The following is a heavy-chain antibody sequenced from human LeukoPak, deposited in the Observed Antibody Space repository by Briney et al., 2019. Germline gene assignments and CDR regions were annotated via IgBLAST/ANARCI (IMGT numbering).Heavy chain of an antibody. CDR2: IGTAGDT. D-gene: IGHD3-9*01. CDR1: GFTFSSYD. J-gene: IGHJ5*02. Sequence: HPGGSLRLSCAASGFTFSSYDMHWVRQPTGKGLEWVSAIGTAGDTYYSDSVKGRFTISREDAKNSLYLQMNNLGAGDTAVYFCARGHMLTGYYNFAWFDPWGQGTLVTVSS. CDR3: ARGHMLTGYYNFAWFDP. V-gene: IGHV3-13*01.